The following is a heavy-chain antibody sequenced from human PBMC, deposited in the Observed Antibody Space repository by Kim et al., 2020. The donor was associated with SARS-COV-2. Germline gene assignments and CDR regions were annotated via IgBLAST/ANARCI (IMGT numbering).Heavy chain of an antibody. CDR3: TRDGPITIFGVVITGHGMDV. Sequence: GGSLRLSCTASGFTFGDYAMSWFRQAPGKGLEWVGFIRSKAYGGTTEYAASVKGRFTISRDDSKSIAYLQMNSLKTEDTAVYYCTRDGPITIFGVVITGHGMDVWGQGTTVTVSS. V-gene: IGHV3-49*03. D-gene: IGHD3-3*01. CDR1: GFTFGDYA. J-gene: IGHJ6*02. CDR2: IRSKAYGGTT.